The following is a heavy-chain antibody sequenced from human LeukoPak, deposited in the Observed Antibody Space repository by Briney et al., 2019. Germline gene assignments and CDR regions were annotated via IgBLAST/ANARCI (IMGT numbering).Heavy chain of an antibody. J-gene: IGHJ6*02. CDR1: GFTFDDYA. CDR2: ISWNSGSI. Sequence: GGSLRLSCAASGFTFDDYAMHWVRQAPGKGLEWVSGISWNSGSIGYADSVKGRFTISRDNAKNSLYLQMNSLRAEDTAVYYCARDQANSSSWLYYYYYGMDVWGQGTTVTVSS. CDR3: ARDQANSSSWLYYYYYGMDV. D-gene: IGHD6-13*01. V-gene: IGHV3-9*01.